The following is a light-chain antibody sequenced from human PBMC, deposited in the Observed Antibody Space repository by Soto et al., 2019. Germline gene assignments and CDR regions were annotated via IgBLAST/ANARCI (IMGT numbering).Light chain of an antibody. CDR1: ESLLDSDDGKSY. CDR3: MKRRKLPLT. CDR2: TLS. J-gene: IGKJ4*02. V-gene: IGKV2-40*01. Sequence: DIVMTQTPLSLSVTPGEPASMCCSSSESLLDSDDGKSYLDWYLQKPGQSPQLMIYTLSYRASGVPARFSGSGSGTDFTLKISRVEDEDVGVYYCMKRRKLPLTFGGGTKVDIK.